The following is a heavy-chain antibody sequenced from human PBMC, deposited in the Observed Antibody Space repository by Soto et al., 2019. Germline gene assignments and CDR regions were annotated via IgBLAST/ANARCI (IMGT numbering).Heavy chain of an antibody. CDR3: ARGWTGTTAYYYYGMDV. CDR1: GDSVSSNSAA. V-gene: IGHV6-1*01. J-gene: IGHJ6*02. CDR2: TYYRSKWYN. D-gene: IGHD1-7*01. Sequence: QSQTLSLTCAISGDSVSSNSAAWNWIRQSPSRGLEWLGRTYYRSKWYNDYAVSVKSRITINPDTSKNQFSLQLNSVTPEDTAVYYCARGWTGTTAYYYYGMDVWGQGTTVTVSS.